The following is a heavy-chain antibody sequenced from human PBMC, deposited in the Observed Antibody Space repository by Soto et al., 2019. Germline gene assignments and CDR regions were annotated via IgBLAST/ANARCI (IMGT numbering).Heavy chain of an antibody. Sequence: QLQLQESGPGLVKPSETLSLTCTVSGGSISSSSYYWGWIRQPPGKGLEWIGSIYYSGSTYYNPSLKSRVTISVDTSKNQFSLKLSSVTAADTAVYYCARQYSSSWYRHWYFDLWGRGTLVTVSS. CDR2: IYYSGST. CDR3: ARQYSSSWYRHWYFDL. V-gene: IGHV4-39*01. J-gene: IGHJ2*01. CDR1: GGSISSSSYY. D-gene: IGHD6-13*01.